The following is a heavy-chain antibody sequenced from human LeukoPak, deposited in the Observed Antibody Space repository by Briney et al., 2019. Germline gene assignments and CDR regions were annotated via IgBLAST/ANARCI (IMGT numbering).Heavy chain of an antibody. V-gene: IGHV4-59*04. CDR2: IYYSGST. J-gene: IGHJ3*02. CDR1: GGSISSYY. CDR3: ARGYSNSGAFDI. Sequence: PSETLSLTCTVSGGSISSYYWSWIRQPPGKGLEWIGSIYYSGSTYCNPSLKSRVTISVDTSKNQFSLKLSSVTAADTAVYYCARGYSNSGAFDIWGQGTMVTVSS. D-gene: IGHD4-11*01.